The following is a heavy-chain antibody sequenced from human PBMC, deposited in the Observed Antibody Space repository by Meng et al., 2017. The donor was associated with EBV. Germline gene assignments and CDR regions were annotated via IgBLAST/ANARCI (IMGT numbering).Heavy chain of an antibody. J-gene: IGHJ4*02. CDR1: GGTFSSYA. V-gene: IGHV1-69*01. CDR3: ARGYRGSSWYLGY. CDR2: IIPIFGTA. Sequence: GHAGGEAEKPGAPVKVSCKASGGTFSSYAISWVRQAPGQGLEWMGGIIPIFGTANYAQKFQGRVTITADESTSTAYMELSSLRSEDTAVYYCARGYRGSSWYLGYWGQGTLVTASS. D-gene: IGHD6-13*01.